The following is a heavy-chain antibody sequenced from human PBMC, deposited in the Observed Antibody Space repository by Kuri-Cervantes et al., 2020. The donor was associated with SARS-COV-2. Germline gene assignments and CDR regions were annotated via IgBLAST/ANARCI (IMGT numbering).Heavy chain of an antibody. D-gene: IGHD6-13*01. CDR3: AKDWWSRGIAAAGRPTGVDY. CDR2: TSYDGSTK. V-gene: IGHV3-30-3*01. J-gene: IGHJ4*02. CDR1: GFTFNNYA. Sequence: GGSLRLSCAASGFTFNNYAMHWVRQTPGEGLEWVAITSYDGSTKYYADSVKGRFTISRDNSKNTLYPQMNSLRAEDTAVYYCAKDWWSRGIAAAGRPTGVDYWGQGTLVTVSS.